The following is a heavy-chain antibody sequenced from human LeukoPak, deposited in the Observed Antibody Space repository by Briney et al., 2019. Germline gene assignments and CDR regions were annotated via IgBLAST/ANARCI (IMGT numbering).Heavy chain of an antibody. D-gene: IGHD3-16*01. Sequence: GGSLRLSCAASGFTFSSYWMNWARQAPGKGLEWVASINHNGNVNYYVDSVKGRFTISRDNAKNSLYLQMSNLRAEDTAVYFCARGGGLDIWGQGAAVTVSS. J-gene: IGHJ6*02. CDR2: INHNGNVN. V-gene: IGHV3-7*03. CDR1: GFTFSSYW. CDR3: ARGGGLDI.